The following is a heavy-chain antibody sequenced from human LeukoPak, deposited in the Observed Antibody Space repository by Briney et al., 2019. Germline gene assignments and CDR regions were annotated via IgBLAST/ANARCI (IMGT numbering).Heavy chain of an antibody. Sequence: ASVKVSCKASGYTFTSYDINWVRQATGQGLEWMGWMKPNSGNTGYAQKFQGRVTITRNTSISTAYMGLSSLRSEDTAVYYCAREKGGRGAFDIWGQGTMVTVSS. V-gene: IGHV1-8*03. CDR3: AREKGGRGAFDI. CDR1: GYTFTSYD. J-gene: IGHJ3*02. D-gene: IGHD3-16*01. CDR2: MKPNSGNT.